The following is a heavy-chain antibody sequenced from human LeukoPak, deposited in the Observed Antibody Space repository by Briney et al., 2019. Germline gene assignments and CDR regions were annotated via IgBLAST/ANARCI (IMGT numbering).Heavy chain of an antibody. D-gene: IGHD5-12*01. CDR3: AREGIPSPNIVAARDFDY. J-gene: IGHJ4*02. CDR2: INPNSGGT. Sequence: EASVKVSCKASGYTFTDYFIHWVRQAPGQGLEWMGWINPNSGGTNYAQKFQGRVTMTRDTSISTAYMELSRLRSDDTAVYYCAREGIPSPNIVAARDFDYWGQGTLVTVSS. CDR1: GYTFTDYF. V-gene: IGHV1-2*02.